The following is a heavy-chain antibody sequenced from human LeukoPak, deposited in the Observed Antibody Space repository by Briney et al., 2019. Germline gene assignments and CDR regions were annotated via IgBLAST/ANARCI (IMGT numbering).Heavy chain of an antibody. CDR3: ARGGSLGAFDI. V-gene: IGHV4-59*01. Sequence: PSETLSLTCTVSGGSISSYYWSWIRQPPGKGLEWIGYIYYSGSTNYNPSLKSRVTISVDTSKNQFSLKLSSVTAADTAVYYCARGGSLGAFDIWGQGTMVTVSS. J-gene: IGHJ3*02. CDR1: GGSISSYY. D-gene: IGHD3-10*01. CDR2: IYYSGST.